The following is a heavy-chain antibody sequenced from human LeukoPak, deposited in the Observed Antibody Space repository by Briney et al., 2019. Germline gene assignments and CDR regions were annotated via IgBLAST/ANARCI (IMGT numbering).Heavy chain of an antibody. CDR3: ARDAELAYCGGDCYSGWFDP. V-gene: IGHV1-2*02. D-gene: IGHD2-21*02. CDR2: INPNTGRT. Sequence: ASVKVSRKASGYTFSGHYMHWVRQAPGQGLEWMGWINPNTGRTEYAQKFQGRVTMTRGTSISTAYMDLSRLRSDDTAVYYCARDAELAYCGGDCYSGWFDPWGQGTLVTVSS. CDR1: GYTFSGHY. J-gene: IGHJ5*02.